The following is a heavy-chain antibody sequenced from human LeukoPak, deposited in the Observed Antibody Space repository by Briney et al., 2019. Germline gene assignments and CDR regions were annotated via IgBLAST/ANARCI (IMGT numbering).Heavy chain of an antibody. V-gene: IGHV3-23*01. CDR3: AKETLGRHFDFDY. CDR1: GFTFSSYA. D-gene: IGHD3-9*01. CDR2: ISGSGAGT. Sequence: GGSLRLSCAASGFTFSSYAMSWVRQAPGKGLEWVSAISGSGAGTYYVDSVKGRFTISRDNSKNTLYLQMNSLRAEDTALYYCAKETLGRHFDFDYWGQGTLVTVSS. J-gene: IGHJ4*02.